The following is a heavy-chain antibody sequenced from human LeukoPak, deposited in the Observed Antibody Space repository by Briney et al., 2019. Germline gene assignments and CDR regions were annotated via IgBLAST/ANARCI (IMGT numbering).Heavy chain of an antibody. CDR3: ARDCSSTSCYSGDAFDI. V-gene: IGHV3-11*04. CDR2: ISSSGSTI. J-gene: IGHJ3*02. D-gene: IGHD2-2*02. CDR1: GFTFSDYY. Sequence: GGSLRLSCAASGFTFSDYYMSWIRQAPGKGLEWVSYISSSGSTIYYADSVKGRFTISRDSAKNSLYLQMNSLRAEDTAVYYCARDCSSTSCYSGDAFDIWGKGTTVTVSS.